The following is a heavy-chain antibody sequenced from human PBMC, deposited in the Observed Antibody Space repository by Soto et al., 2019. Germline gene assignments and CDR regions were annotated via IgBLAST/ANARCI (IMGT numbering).Heavy chain of an antibody. V-gene: IGHV3-9*01. CDR1: GFTFNNYA. J-gene: IGHJ4*02. Sequence: EVQLVESGGDLVQPGRSLRLSCSASGFTFNNYAMHWVRQAPGKGLEWVSGISWEGGSIGYADSVKGRFTISRDNAKNSLYLEMNSLRSEDTALYYCAKXHDXXXGYDLDYFNYWGQGTLVTVSS. CDR2: ISWEGGSI. CDR3: AKXHDXXXGYDLDYFNY. D-gene: IGHD5-12*01.